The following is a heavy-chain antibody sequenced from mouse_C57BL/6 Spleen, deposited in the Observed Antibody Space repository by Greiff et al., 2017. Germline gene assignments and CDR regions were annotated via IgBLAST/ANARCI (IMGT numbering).Heavy chain of an antibody. Sequence: QVQLQQPGAELVRPGSSVKLSCKASGYTFTSYWMHWVKQRPIQGLEWIGNIDPSDSETHYNQKFKDKATLTVDKSSSTAYMQLSSLTSEDSAVYYCARGGNYGPYLDYGGQGTTLTVSS. V-gene: IGHV1-52*01. D-gene: IGHD2-1*01. CDR3: ARGGNYGPYLDY. J-gene: IGHJ2*01. CDR2: IDPSDSET. CDR1: GYTFTSYW.